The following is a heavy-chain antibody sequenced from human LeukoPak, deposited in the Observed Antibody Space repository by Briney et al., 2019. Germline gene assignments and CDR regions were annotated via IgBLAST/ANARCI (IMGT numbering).Heavy chain of an antibody. CDR2: INPNSGGT. J-gene: IGHJ5*02. Sequence: ASVKVSCKACGYTFAGYYMHWVRQAPGQGLEWMGRINPNSGGTNYAQKFQGRVTMTRDTSISTAYMELSRLRSDDTAVYYCARRQNYYDSSAVGYWFDPWGQGTLVTVSS. V-gene: IGHV1-2*06. D-gene: IGHD3-22*01. CDR3: ARRQNYYDSSAVGYWFDP. CDR1: GYTFAGYY.